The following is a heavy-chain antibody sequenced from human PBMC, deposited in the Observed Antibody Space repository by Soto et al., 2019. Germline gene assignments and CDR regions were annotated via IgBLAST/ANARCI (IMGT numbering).Heavy chain of an antibody. CDR1: NDSISSYF. V-gene: IGHV4-59*08. CDR3: ATRTYGSGNYYFDY. Sequence: QVQLQESGPGLVKPSETLSLTCTVSNDSISSYFWTWIRQSPGRGLAWIGSSYYSGLTNYNPSLKSRDSISLDTSKNPFSLKLSSVTAADTAVYYCATRTYGSGNYYFDYWGQGALVTVFS. J-gene: IGHJ4*02. D-gene: IGHD3-10*01. CDR2: SYYSGLT.